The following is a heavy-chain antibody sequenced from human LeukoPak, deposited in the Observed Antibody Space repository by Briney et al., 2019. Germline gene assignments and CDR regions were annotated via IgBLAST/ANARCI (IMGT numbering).Heavy chain of an antibody. CDR3: ARGVFGGYSYGSVFDY. D-gene: IGHD5-18*01. CDR2: IYHSGST. V-gene: IGHV4-38-2*01. Sequence: SETLSLTCAVPGYSISSGYYWGWIRQPPGKGLEWIGSIYHSGSTYYNPSLKSRVTISVDTSKNQFSLKLSSVTAADTAVYYCARGVFGGYSYGSVFDYWGQGTLVTVSS. J-gene: IGHJ4*02. CDR1: GYSISSGYY.